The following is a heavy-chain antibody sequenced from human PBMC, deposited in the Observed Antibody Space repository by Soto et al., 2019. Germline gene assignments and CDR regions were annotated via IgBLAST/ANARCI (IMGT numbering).Heavy chain of an antibody. CDR1: GGSISPYY. J-gene: IGHJ4*02. CDR3: ARFISSGLDY. D-gene: IGHD6-19*01. V-gene: IGHV4-59*01. Sequence: SETLSLTCTVSGGSISPYYWSWIRQPPGKGLEWIAFIYYTGRTNSNPSLKSRVTISVDTSKNHFSMTLNSVTAADTAVDYCARFISSGLDYWGQGTPVTVSS. CDR2: IYYTGRT.